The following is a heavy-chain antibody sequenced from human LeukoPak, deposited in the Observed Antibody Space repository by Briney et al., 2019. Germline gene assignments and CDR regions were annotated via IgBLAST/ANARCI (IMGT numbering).Heavy chain of an antibody. CDR1: GYTFTNYD. CDR3: ATISYYYYYMDV. Sequence: ASVKVSCKASGYTFTNYDINWVRQATGEGLEWMGWMNPYSGNTGYAQKFQGRVTMTRNTSISTAYMEVSSLRSEDTAVYYCATISYYYYYMDVWGKGTTVTVSS. J-gene: IGHJ6*03. D-gene: IGHD5-12*01. V-gene: IGHV1-8*01. CDR2: MNPYSGNT.